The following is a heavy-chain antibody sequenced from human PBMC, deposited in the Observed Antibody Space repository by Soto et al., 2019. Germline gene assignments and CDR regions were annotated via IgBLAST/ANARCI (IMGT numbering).Heavy chain of an antibody. J-gene: IGHJ4*02. CDR1: GFSFAYYG. D-gene: IGHD4-17*01. CDR3: ASAYATTALDS. Sequence: QVQLVESGGGVVQPGRSLRLSCAASGFSFAYYGMHWVRQAPGKGLEWVAVISYDGTEKYYEDSVKGRFTISRDNTKNRLDLQMTSLRGEDTAVYFCASAYATTALDSWGQGTLVPVSS. CDR2: ISYDGTEK. V-gene: IGHV3-30*03.